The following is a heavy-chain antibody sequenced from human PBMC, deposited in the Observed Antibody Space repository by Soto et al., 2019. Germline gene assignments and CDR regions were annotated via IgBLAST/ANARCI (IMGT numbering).Heavy chain of an antibody. D-gene: IGHD4-17*01. J-gene: IGHJ3*02. CDR3: ARLTTVTTYDAFDI. CDR1: GYTFTSYD. Sequence: ASVKVSCKASGYTFTSYDINWVRQATGQGLEWMGWVNPNSGNTGYAQKFQGRVTMTRNTSISTAYMGLSSLRSEDTAVYYCARLTTVTTYDAFDIWGQGTMVTVS. V-gene: IGHV1-8*01. CDR2: VNPNSGNT.